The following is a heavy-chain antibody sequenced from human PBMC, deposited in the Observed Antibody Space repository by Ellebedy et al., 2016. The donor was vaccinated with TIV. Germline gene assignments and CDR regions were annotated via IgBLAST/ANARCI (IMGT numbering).Heavy chain of an antibody. V-gene: IGHV3-33*01. D-gene: IGHD1-7*01. CDR2: IWYDGSNK. J-gene: IGHJ6*02. Sequence: PGGSLRLSCAASGFTFSSYGMHWVRQAPGKGLEWVAVIWYDGSNKYYADSVKGRFTISRDNSKNTLYLQMNSLRAEDTAVYYCARDRAFITGTSEYGMDVWGQGTTVTVSS. CDR3: ARDRAFITGTSEYGMDV. CDR1: GFTFSSYG.